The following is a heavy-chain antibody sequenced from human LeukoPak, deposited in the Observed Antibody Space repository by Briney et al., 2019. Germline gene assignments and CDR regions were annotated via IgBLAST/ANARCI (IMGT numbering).Heavy chain of an antibody. V-gene: IGHV3-48*01. CDR2: ISSSSTI. D-gene: IGHD3-3*01. Sequence: GGSLRLSCAASGFTFSSYSMSWVRQAPGKGLEWLSYISSSSTINYADSVKGRVTISRDNAKNSLYLQMNSLRAEDTAVYYCARDSSGYDFWSGYYTWPKGEAFDIWGQGTMVTVSS. CDR1: GFTFSSYS. CDR3: ARDSSGYDFWSGYYTWPKGEAFDI. J-gene: IGHJ3*02.